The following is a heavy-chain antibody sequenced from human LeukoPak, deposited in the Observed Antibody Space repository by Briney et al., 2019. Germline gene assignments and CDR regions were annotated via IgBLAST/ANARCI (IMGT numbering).Heavy chain of an antibody. J-gene: IGHJ4*02. Sequence: GGSLRLSCVASGFTFSDYYMSWIRQAPGKGLQWVSYISSGSSYTNYADSVKGRFTISRDNAKNSLYLQMNGLRDEDTAVYYCARDLVRGTSDYWGQGTLVTVSS. CDR1: GFTFSDYY. D-gene: IGHD3-10*01. CDR2: ISSGSSYT. CDR3: ARDLVRGTSDY. V-gene: IGHV3-11*06.